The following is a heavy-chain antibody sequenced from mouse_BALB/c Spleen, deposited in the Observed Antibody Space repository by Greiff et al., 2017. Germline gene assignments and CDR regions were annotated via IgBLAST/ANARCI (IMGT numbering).Heavy chain of an antibody. V-gene: IGHV14-3*02. Sequence: EVQLVESGAELVKPGASVKLSCTASGFNIKDTYMHWVKQRPEQGLEWIGRIDPANGNTKYDPKFQGKATITADTSSNTAYLQLSSLTSEDTAVYYCARDGNYVLDYWGQGTSVTVSS. D-gene: IGHD2-1*01. J-gene: IGHJ4*01. CDR2: IDPANGNT. CDR3: ARDGNYVLDY. CDR1: GFNIKDTY.